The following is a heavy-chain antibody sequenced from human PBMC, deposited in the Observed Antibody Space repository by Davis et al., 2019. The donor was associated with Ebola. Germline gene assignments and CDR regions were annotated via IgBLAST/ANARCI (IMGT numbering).Heavy chain of an antibody. CDR1: GYTFTSYG. CDR2: ISAYNGNT. D-gene: IGHD2-2*03. CDR3: ASSLGYCSSTSCWGLYFDY. J-gene: IGHJ4*02. Sequence: ASVKVSCKASGYTFTSYGISWVRQAPGQGLEWMGWISAYNGNTNYAQKLQGRVTMTTDTSTSTAYMELRNLRSDDTAVYYCASSLGYCSSTSCWGLYFDYWGQGTLVTVSS. V-gene: IGHV1-18*01.